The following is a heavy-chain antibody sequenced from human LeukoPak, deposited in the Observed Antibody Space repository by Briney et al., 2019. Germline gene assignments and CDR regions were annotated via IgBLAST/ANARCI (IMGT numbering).Heavy chain of an antibody. D-gene: IGHD5-24*01. CDR3: ARDEMATTYWFDP. CDR1: GGTFSSYA. J-gene: IGHJ5*02. Sequence: SVKVSCKASGGTFSSYAISWVRQAPGQGLEWMGRIIPIFGIANYAQKFQGRVTITADKSTSTAYMELSSLRSEDTAVYYCARDEMATTYWFDPWGQGTLVTASS. V-gene: IGHV1-69*04. CDR2: IIPIFGIA.